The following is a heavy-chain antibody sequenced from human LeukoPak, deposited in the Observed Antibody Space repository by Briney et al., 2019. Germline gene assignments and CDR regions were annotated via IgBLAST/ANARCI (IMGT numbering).Heavy chain of an antibody. CDR3: ARLDTPPDIVVVPAAGAEYFQH. Sequence: SETLSLTCAVYGGSFSGYYWSWIRQPPGKGLEWNGEINHSGSTNYNPSLKSRVTISVDTSKNQFSLKLSSVTAADTAVYYCARLDTPPDIVVVPAAGAEYFQHWGQGTLVTVSS. V-gene: IGHV4-34*01. CDR2: INHSGST. CDR1: GGSFSGYY. J-gene: IGHJ1*01. D-gene: IGHD2-2*01.